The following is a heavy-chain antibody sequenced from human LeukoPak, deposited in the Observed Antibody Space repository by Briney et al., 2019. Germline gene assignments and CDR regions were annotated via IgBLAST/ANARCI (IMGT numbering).Heavy chain of an antibody. J-gene: IGHJ6*03. V-gene: IGHV3-21*01. CDR1: GFTFSSYS. CDR3: ARDYIAAAGTLDHNYYYYMDV. D-gene: IGHD6-13*01. CDR2: ISSSSSYI. Sequence: GGSLRLSCAASGFTFSSYSMNWVRQAPGKGLEWVSSISSSSSYIYYADSVKGRFTISRDNAKNSLYLQVNSLRAEDTAVYYCARDYIAAAGTLDHNYYYYMDVWGKGTTVTVSS.